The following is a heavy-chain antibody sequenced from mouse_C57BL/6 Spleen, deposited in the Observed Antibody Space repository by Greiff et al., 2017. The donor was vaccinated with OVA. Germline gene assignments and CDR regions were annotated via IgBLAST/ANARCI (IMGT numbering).Heavy chain of an antibody. CDR3: ARDYYGSSYWFAY. J-gene: IGHJ3*01. CDR2: ISGGGGNT. Sequence: EVKLVESGGGLVKPGGSLKLSCAASGFTFSSYTMSWVRQTPEKRLEWVATISGGGGNTYYPDSVKGRFTISRDNAKNTLYLQMSSLRSEDTALYYCARDYYGSSYWFAYWGQGTLVTVSA. CDR1: GFTFSSYT. V-gene: IGHV5-9*01. D-gene: IGHD1-1*01.